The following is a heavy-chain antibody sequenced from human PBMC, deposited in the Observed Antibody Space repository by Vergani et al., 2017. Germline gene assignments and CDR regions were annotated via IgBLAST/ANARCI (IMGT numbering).Heavy chain of an antibody. J-gene: IGHJ6*02. V-gene: IGHV3-30*18. Sequence: QVQLVESGGGVVQPGRSLRLSCAASGFTFSSDGMHWVRQAPGKGLEWVAVISYSGSTKYYADYVKGRFTISRDNSKNPLYLQMNSLRAEDTAFYYCAKDGRDDIWSGYYTYYYYGMDVWGQGTTVTVSS. CDR1: GFTFSSDG. CDR2: ISYSGSTK. CDR3: AKDGRDDIWSGYYTYYYYGMDV. D-gene: IGHD3-3*01.